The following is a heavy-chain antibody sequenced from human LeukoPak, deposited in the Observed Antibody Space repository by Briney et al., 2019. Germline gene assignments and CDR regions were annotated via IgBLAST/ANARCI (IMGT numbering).Heavy chain of an antibody. Sequence: GEPLKTSCKCSGYSFSSYWIGWVRQMPGKSLEWMDIIYPADSDTRNNPSCRGQFTILADRASSTAYRQRSNLKASVTDMYFRVTQVDFPSRRTYKSVNKGFHSWGQGTLITVSS. CDR2: IYPADSDT. J-gene: IGHJ4*02. CDR1: GYSFSSYW. D-gene: IGHD3-3*01. CDR3: VTQVDFPSRRTYKSVNKGFHS. V-gene: IGHV5-51*01.